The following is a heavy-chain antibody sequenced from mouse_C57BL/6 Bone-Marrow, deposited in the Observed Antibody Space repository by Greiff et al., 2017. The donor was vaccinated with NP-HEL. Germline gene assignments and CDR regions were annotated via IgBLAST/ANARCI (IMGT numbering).Heavy chain of an antibody. J-gene: IGHJ2*01. V-gene: IGHV10-1*01. D-gene: IGHD2-5*01. CDR2: IRSKSNNYAT. Sequence: GGGLVQPKGSLKLSCAASGFSFNTYAMNWVRQAPGKGLEWVARIRSKSNNYATYYADSVKDRFTISRDDSESMLYLQMNNLKTEDTAMYYCVRQNYSNYDYWGQGTTLTVSS. CDR3: VRQNYSNYDY. CDR1: GFSFNTYA.